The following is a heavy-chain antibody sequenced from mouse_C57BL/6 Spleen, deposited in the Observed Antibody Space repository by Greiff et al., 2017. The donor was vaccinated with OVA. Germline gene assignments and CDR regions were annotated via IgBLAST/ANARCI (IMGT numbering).Heavy chain of an antibody. J-gene: IGHJ3*01. CDR3: GRRHTTGAWFAY. CDR2: IRSKSNNYAT. V-gene: IGHV10-1*01. D-gene: IGHD1-1*01. CDR1: GFSFNTYA. Sequence: EVQLVESGGGLVQPKGSLKLSCAASGFSFNTYAMNWVRQAPGKGLEWVARIRSKSNNYATYYADSVKDRFTISRDDSESMLYLQMNNLKTEDTAMYYCGRRHTTGAWFAYWGQGTLVTVSA.